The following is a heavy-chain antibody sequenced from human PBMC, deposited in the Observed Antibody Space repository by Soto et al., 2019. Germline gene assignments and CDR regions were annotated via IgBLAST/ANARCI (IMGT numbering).Heavy chain of an antibody. CDR1: GFTFDDYA. D-gene: IGHD6-19*01. CDR2: ISWNSGSI. J-gene: IGHJ4*02. Sequence: EVQLVESGGGLVQPGRSLRLSCAASGFTFDDYAMHWVRQAPGKGLEWVSGISWNSGSIGYADSVKGRFTISRDNAKNSLYLQMNSLRAEDTALYYCATSGWYEKGFDYRGQGTLVTVSS. V-gene: IGHV3-9*01. CDR3: ATSGWYEKGFDY.